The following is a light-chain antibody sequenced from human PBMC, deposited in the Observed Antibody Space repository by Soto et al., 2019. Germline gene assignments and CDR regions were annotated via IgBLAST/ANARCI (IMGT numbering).Light chain of an antibody. CDR3: QQYDDWPWT. CDR2: DAS. Sequence: EIFLTQSPDTLSLSPGERATLTCRASQSVTNYIAWYQQRPGQAPRLLIYDASNRATGVPARFSGSRSGTDFTLTISSLQSEDFAVYYCQQYDDWPWTFGHGTKVDIK. CDR1: QSVTNY. V-gene: IGKV3-11*01. J-gene: IGKJ1*01.